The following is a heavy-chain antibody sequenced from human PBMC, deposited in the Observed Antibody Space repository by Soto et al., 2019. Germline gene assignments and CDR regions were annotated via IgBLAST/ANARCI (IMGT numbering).Heavy chain of an antibody. J-gene: IGHJ4*02. CDR3: ARDLIIVDTPGDDFDY. Sequence: GGSLRLCCVTSGFTFSSYWMHWVRQAPGKGLMWVSRITPDGTSASYADSVKGRFSTSRDNAKNTLYLQMTGLRAEDTAIYYCARDLIIVDTPGDDFDYWGQGTLVTVSS. CDR1: GFTFSSYW. CDR2: ITPDGTSA. V-gene: IGHV3-74*01. D-gene: IGHD5-12*01.